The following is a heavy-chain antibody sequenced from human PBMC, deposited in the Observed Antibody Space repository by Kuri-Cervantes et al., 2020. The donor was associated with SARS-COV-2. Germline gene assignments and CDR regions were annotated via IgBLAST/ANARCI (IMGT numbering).Heavy chain of an antibody. CDR3: ANSFYSAQ. Sequence: GESLKISCAASGFTFSSYAMSWVRQAPGKGLEWVSVICSGGSSTYYADSVKGRFTISRDNSKNTLYLQMNSLRAEDTAVYYCANSFYSAQWGQGTLVTVSS. J-gene: IGHJ4*02. CDR2: ICSGGSST. CDR1: GFTFSSYA. V-gene: IGHV3-23*03. D-gene: IGHD2-21*01.